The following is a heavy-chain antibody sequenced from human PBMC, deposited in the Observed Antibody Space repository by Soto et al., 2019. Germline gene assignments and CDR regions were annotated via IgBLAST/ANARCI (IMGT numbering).Heavy chain of an antibody. Sequence: GGSLRLSCAASGFSFRTYAMGWVRQAPGKGLEWVSVMSNSGDETYYADSVKGRFTISRDNFQNTLYLQLSSLRADDTAVYYCAKDAARTSGRYYFDFWGHGTRVTVSS. D-gene: IGHD6-19*01. V-gene: IGHV3-23*01. CDR1: GFSFRTYA. CDR3: AKDAARTSGRYYFDF. CDR2: MSNSGDET. J-gene: IGHJ4*01.